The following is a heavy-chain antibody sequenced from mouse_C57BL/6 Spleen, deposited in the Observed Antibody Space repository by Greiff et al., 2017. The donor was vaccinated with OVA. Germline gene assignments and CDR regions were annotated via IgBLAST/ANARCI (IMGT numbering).Heavy chain of an antibody. V-gene: IGHV1-50*01. CDR1: GYTFTSYW. CDR2: IDPSDSYT. Sequence: QVQLQQPGAELVKPGASVKLSCKASGYTFTSYWMQWVKQRPGQGLEWIGEIDPSDSYTNYNQKFKGKATLTVDTSSSTAYMQLSSLTSEDSAVYYCARRIYYYGSIFDYWGQGTTLTVSS. CDR3: ARRIYYYGSIFDY. J-gene: IGHJ2*01. D-gene: IGHD1-1*01.